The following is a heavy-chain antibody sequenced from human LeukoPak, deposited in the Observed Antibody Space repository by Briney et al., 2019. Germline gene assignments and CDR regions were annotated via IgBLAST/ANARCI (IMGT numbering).Heavy chain of an antibody. D-gene: IGHD3-10*01. J-gene: IGHJ6*03. CDR3: ARDPRLWFGEEGYYMDV. CDR2: ISSGGITT. Sequence: PGGSLRLSCVASGFTLINYNMNWVRQAPGKGLEWVSYISSGGITTHYADSVKGRFTISRDNAKNSLYLQMNSLRAEDTAVYYCARDPRLWFGEEGYYMDVWGKGTTVTVSS. CDR1: GFTLINYN. V-gene: IGHV3-48*04.